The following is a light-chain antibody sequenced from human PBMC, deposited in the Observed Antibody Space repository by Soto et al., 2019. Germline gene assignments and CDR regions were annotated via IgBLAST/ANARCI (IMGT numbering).Light chain of an antibody. V-gene: IGKV3-20*01. CDR1: QSVSSNN. CDR3: QQYDNSIT. Sequence: EIVLTQSPGTLSLSPGETATLSCRTSQSVSSNNLAWYHQKPGQTPRLLIYGASSRATGIPDRFSGSGSGTDFTLTISRLEPEDVAVYYCQQYDNSITFGQGTRLEI. CDR2: GAS. J-gene: IGKJ5*01.